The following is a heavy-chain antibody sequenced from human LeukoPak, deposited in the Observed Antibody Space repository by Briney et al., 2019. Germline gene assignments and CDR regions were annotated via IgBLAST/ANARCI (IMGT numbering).Heavy chain of an antibody. Sequence: GASVKVSCKTSAYTFTTYAISWVRQAPGQGLEWMGWISAYNGNTKSAQKLQGRVTMTTDTSTSTAYMELRSLRSDDTAVYYCARVAGGSYYLYYFDFWGQGTLVTVSS. CDR2: ISAYNGNT. CDR1: AYTFTTYA. D-gene: IGHD3-22*01. CDR3: ARVAGGSYYLYYFDF. J-gene: IGHJ4*02. V-gene: IGHV1-18*01.